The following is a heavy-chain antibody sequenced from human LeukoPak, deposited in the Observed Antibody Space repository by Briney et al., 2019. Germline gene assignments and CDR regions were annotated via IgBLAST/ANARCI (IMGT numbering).Heavy chain of an antibody. J-gene: IGHJ6*02. CDR3: ARARYCSSTSCYKGVGYYYYGMDV. D-gene: IGHD2-2*02. Sequence: SETLSLTCAVYGGSFSGYYWSWIRQPPGKGLEWIGEINHSGSTNYNPSLKSRVTISVDTSKNQFSLKLSPVTAADTAVYYCARARYCSSTSCYKGVGYYYYGMDVWGQGTTVTVSS. CDR2: INHSGST. V-gene: IGHV4-34*01. CDR1: GGSFSGYY.